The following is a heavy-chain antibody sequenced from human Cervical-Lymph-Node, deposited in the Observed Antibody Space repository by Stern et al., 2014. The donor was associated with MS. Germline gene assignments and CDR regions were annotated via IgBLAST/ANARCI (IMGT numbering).Heavy chain of an antibody. V-gene: IGHV1-2*02. CDR2: INPNSGGT. J-gene: IGHJ4*02. D-gene: IGHD3-10*01. CDR1: AYTITDYY. CDR3: ARGGGYSYSTLDY. Sequence: VQLVQSGAEVKKPGASGKVSCKASAYTITDYYTHWGRQAPGHGLEWMGWINPNSGGTYSAQKFQGRLTMTRDTSISTAYMELSSLRSDDTAVYYCARGGGYSYSTLDYWGQGTQVTVSS.